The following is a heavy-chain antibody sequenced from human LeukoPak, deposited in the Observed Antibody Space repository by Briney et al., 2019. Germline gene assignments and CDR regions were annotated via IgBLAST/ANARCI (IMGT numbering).Heavy chain of an antibody. Sequence: ASVKVSCKASGYTFNSYDINWVRQATGQGLEWMGWMNPNSGNTGYAQKFQGRVTITRDTSISTAYMELSSLRSEDTAIYYCARSSGWYSVDYWGQGTLVTVSS. J-gene: IGHJ4*01. CDR3: ARSSGWYSVDY. CDR1: GYTFNSYD. V-gene: IGHV1-8*03. CDR2: MNPNSGNT. D-gene: IGHD6-19*01.